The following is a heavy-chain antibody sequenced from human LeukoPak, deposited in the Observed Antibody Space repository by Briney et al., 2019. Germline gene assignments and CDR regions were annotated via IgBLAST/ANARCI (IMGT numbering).Heavy chain of an antibody. D-gene: IGHD6-13*01. V-gene: IGHV3-23*01. Sequence: PGGSLRLSCAASGFTFSSYAMSWVRQAPGKGLEWVSAISGSGGSTYYADSVKGRFTISRDNSKNTLYLQMNTLRAEDTAVYYCAKASRRIAAAGTVRYYYYKDVWGKGTTVTVSS. CDR2: ISGSGGST. CDR1: GFTFSSYA. CDR3: AKASRRIAAAGTVRYYYYKDV. J-gene: IGHJ6*03.